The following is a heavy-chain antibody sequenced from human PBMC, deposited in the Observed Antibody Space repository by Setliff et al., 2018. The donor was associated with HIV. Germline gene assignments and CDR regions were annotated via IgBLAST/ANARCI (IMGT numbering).Heavy chain of an antibody. Sequence: PGGSLRLSCAASGFTFSTYGMSWVRQAPGKGLEWVSAISGSGGSTYYADSVKGRFTISRDNSKNTLYLQMNSLRAEDTAVYYCARLRWEAYYYGMDVWGQGTTVTVSS. J-gene: IGHJ6*02. CDR3: ARLRWEAYYYGMDV. V-gene: IGHV3-23*01. CDR1: GFTFSTYG. D-gene: IGHD2-21*01. CDR2: ISGSGGST.